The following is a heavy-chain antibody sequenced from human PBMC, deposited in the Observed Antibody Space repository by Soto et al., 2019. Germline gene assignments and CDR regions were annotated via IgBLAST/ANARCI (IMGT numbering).Heavy chain of an antibody. V-gene: IGHV1-18*01. CDR3: ARGRYGDY. CDR2: ISAHNGNT. Sequence: QVHLVQSGAAVKKPGASVKVSCKASGYTFTSYGITWVRQAPGQGLEWMGWISAHNGNTDYAQKLQGRVIVTRDTATSTAYMELRSLRSDDTAVYYCARGRYGDYWGQGARVTVSS. CDR1: GYTFTSYG. D-gene: IGHD1-1*01. J-gene: IGHJ4*02.